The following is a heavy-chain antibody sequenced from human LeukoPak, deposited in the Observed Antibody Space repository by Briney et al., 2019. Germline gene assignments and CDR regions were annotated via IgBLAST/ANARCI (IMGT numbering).Heavy chain of an antibody. V-gene: IGHV3-64D*06. CDR1: GFTFSNCA. Sequence: GGSLRLSCSASGFTFSNCAMHWVRQAPGKGLEYVSAISTDGGGTYYADSVKGRFTISRDNSKDTLFLRMSSLRPEDTAVYYCVKRVAGSRGYDYWGQGTLVTVSS. CDR2: ISTDGGGT. J-gene: IGHJ4*02. D-gene: IGHD3-22*01. CDR3: VKRVAGSRGYDY.